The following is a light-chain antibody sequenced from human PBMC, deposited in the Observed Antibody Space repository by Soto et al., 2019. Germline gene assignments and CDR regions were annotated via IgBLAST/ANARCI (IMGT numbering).Light chain of an antibody. V-gene: IGKV1-5*03. Sequence: DIQMTQSPTTLSASVGDRVTITCRANERFSRWLAWYQQKPGKAPKLLIYQASRLQSGVPSRFSGSGSGTEFTLTISSLQPDDLATYYCQHYQRFSRTFGRGT. CDR3: QHYQRFSRT. CDR2: QAS. J-gene: IGKJ1*01. CDR1: ERFSRW.